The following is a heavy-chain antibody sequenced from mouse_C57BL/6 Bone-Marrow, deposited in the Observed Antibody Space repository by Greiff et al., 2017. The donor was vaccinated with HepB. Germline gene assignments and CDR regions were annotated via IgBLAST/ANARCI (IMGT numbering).Heavy chain of an antibody. CDR1: GISITTGNYR. CDR2: IYYSGTI. CDR3: ARHYLRYFDV. J-gene: IGHJ1*03. Sequence: DVKLQESGPGLVKPSQTVFLTCTVTGISITTGNYRWSWIRQFPGNKLEWIGYIYYSGTITYNPSLTSRTTITRDTPKNQFFLEMNSLTAEDTATYYCARHYLRYFDVWGTGTTVTVSS. V-gene: IGHV3-5*01. D-gene: IGHD1-2*01.